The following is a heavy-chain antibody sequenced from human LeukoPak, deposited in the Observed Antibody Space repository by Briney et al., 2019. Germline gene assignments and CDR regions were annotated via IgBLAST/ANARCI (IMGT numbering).Heavy chain of an antibody. J-gene: IGHJ4*02. Sequence: GGSLRLSCAASGFTFSSYGMHWVRRAPGKGLEWVAVTWYDGSNKYYADSVKGRFTISRDNSKNTLYLQMNSLRAEDTAVYYCARDGDYYDSTYYFDYWGQGTLVTVSS. CDR1: GFTFSSYG. V-gene: IGHV3-33*01. CDR3: ARDGDYYDSTYYFDY. CDR2: TWYDGSNK. D-gene: IGHD3-22*01.